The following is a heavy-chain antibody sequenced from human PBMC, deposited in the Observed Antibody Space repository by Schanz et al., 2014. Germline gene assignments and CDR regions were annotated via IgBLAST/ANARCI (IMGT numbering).Heavy chain of an antibody. J-gene: IGHJ3*02. D-gene: IGHD3-10*01. CDR1: GFTFSTYA. V-gene: IGHV3-23*01. Sequence: EVKLLESGGTLVRPGGSLRLSCAASGFTFSTYAMAWVRQAPGMGLEWVSAISGRDGSTYYADSVKGRFTISRDNSKNTLYLQMNSLRAEDTAVYYCAKGRFGELSAFDIWGQGTMXTVSS. CDR2: ISGRDGST. CDR3: AKGRFGELSAFDI.